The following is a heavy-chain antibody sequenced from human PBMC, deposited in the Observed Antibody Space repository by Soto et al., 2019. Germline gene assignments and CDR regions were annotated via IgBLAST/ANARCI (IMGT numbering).Heavy chain of an antibody. CDR3: ARVYCSSTSCPYYFDY. Sequence: GPSVKVSCKASGYTFTRYTMNWVRQAPGQGLEWMGWISAYNGNTNYAQKLQGSVTMTTDTSTSTAYMELRSLRSDDTAVYYCARVYCSSTSCPYYFDYWGQGTLVTVSS. CDR2: ISAYNGNT. D-gene: IGHD2-2*01. V-gene: IGHV1-18*01. J-gene: IGHJ4*02. CDR1: GYTFTRYT.